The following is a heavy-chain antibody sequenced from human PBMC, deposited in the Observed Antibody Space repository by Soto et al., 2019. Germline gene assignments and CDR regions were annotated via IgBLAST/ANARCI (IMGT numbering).Heavy chain of an antibody. D-gene: IGHD1-26*01. CDR3: ARAPYSGSYYIYYYGMDV. CDR1: GFTFSSYW. Sequence: GGSLRLSCAASGFTFSSYWMSWVRQAPGKGLEWVANIKQDGSEKYYVDSVKGRFTISRDNAKNSLYLQMNSLTAEDTAVYYCARAPYSGSYYIYYYGMDVWGQGTTVTVSS. V-gene: IGHV3-7*04. CDR2: IKQDGSEK. J-gene: IGHJ6*02.